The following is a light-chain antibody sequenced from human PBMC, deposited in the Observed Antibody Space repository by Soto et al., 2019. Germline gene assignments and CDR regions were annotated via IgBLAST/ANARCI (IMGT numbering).Light chain of an antibody. V-gene: IGKV3-11*01. Sequence: ELVFTQSPGTLSLSPGERATLSCRASQSVRSYLAWYQQKPGQAPRLLIYDASNRATGIPARFSGSVCGTDFTLTISSLEPEDFVVYYCQQYGSSPTWTFGQGTKVDIK. CDR3: QQYGSSPTWT. CDR1: QSVRSY. J-gene: IGKJ1*01. CDR2: DAS.